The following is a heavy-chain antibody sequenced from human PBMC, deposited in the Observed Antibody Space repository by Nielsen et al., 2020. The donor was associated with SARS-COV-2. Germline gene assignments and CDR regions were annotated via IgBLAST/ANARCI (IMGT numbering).Heavy chain of an antibody. Sequence: ASVKVSCKASGYTFTGYYMHWVRQAPGQGLEWMGWINPNSGGTNYAQKLQGRVTMTTDTSTSTAYMELRSLRSGDTAVYYCARLRDPGADFGYYYYGMDVWGQGTTVTVSS. CDR1: GYTFTGYY. CDR3: ARLRDPGADFGYYYYGMDV. V-gene: IGHV1-2*02. CDR2: INPNSGGT. J-gene: IGHJ6*02. D-gene: IGHD1-26*01.